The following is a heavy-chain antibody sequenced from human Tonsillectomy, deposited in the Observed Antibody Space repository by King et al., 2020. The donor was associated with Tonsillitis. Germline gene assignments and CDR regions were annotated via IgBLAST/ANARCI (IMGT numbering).Heavy chain of an antibody. J-gene: IGHJ4*02. CDR1: CCSIRSSNYD. D-gene: IGHD6-13*01. CDR3: ATRLAFPTYSSSWFFDY. CDR2: ISYSGST. Sequence: QLQESGPGLVKPSETLSLTCTVSCCSIRSSNYDWGWVRQPPGKGLEWIGRISYSGSTYYNPSLNIRVPISLDTSKNLFSLKLSYVTVADVAVYYCATRLAFPTYSSSWFFDYWGQGSLVTVSS. V-gene: IGHV4-39*01.